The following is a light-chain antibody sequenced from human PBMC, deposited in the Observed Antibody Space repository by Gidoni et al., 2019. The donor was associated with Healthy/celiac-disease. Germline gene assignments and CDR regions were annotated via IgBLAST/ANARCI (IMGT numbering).Light chain of an antibody. J-gene: IGLJ2*01. Sequence: SYVTTQPPSGTAAPGKTARITCGRNNIGSKSVHWYQQKPGQAPVLVIYYDSDRPSGIPERFSGSNSGNTATLPISRVEAGDEADYYCQVWDSSSDHHVVFGGGTKLTVL. CDR3: QVWDSSSDHHVV. CDR1: NIGSKS. CDR2: YDS. V-gene: IGLV3-21*04.